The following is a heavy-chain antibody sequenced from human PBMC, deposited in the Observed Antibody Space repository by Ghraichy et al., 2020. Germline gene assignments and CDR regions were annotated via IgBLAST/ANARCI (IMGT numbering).Heavy chain of an antibody. J-gene: IGHJ6*03. Sequence: GESLNISCAASGFTFSSYAMTWVRQAPGKGLEWVSSISGSGGSTYYADSVNGRFTISSDNSKNTLYLQMNILRAEDTAVYYCAKDREGERNHCSNTTCRPYYMDVWGKGTTVTVSS. CDR2: ISGSGGST. CDR1: GFTFSSYA. CDR3: AKDREGERNHCSNTTCRPYYMDV. V-gene: IGHV3-23*01. D-gene: IGHD2-2*01.